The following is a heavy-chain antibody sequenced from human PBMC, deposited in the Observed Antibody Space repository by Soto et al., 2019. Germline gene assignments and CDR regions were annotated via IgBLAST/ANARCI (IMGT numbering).Heavy chain of an antibody. CDR2: ISSSSSYT. V-gene: IGHV3-11*06. Sequence: PGGSLRLSCAASGFTLSDYYMSWIRQAPGKGLEWVSYISSSSSYTNYADSVKGRFTISRDNAKNSLYLQMNSLRAEDTAVYYCARDRVRRSRSGWPYFDYWGQGTLVTVS. CDR3: ARDRVRRSRSGWPYFDY. J-gene: IGHJ4*02. CDR1: GFTLSDYY. D-gene: IGHD6-19*01.